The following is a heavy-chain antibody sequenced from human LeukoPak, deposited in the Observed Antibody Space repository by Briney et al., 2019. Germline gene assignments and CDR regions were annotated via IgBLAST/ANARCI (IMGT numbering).Heavy chain of an antibody. Sequence: PSETLSLTCTVSGGSISSSSYYWGWIRQPPGKGLEWIGSIYYSGSTYYNPSLKSRVTISVDTSKNQFSLKLSSVTAADTAVYFCARLFFGDYGGSSFDYWGQGTLVTVSS. J-gene: IGHJ4*02. D-gene: IGHD4-23*01. V-gene: IGHV4-39*07. CDR1: GGSISSSSYY. CDR2: IYYSGST. CDR3: ARLFFGDYGGSSFDY.